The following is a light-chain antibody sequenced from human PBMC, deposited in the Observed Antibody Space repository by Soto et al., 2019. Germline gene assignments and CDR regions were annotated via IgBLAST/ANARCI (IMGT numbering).Light chain of an antibody. CDR2: EVS. CDR3: SSYTSSSTRV. J-gene: IGLJ3*02. Sequence: QSALTQPASVSGSPGQSITISCTGTSSDVGGYNYVSWYQQHPGKAPKLMIYEVSNRPSGVSNRFYGSKSGNTASLTISGLQAEDEADYYCSSYTSSSTRVFGGGTQLTVL. V-gene: IGLV2-14*01. CDR1: SSDVGGYNY.